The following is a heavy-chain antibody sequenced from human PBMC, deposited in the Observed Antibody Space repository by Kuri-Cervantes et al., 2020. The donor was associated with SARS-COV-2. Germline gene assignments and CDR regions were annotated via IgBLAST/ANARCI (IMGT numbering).Heavy chain of an antibody. CDR3: ARSSNGITIFGETYYYYMDV. D-gene: IGHD3-3*01. J-gene: IGHJ6*03. V-gene: IGHV1-2*02. CDR2: INPNSGGT. Sequence: ASVKVSCKASGYTFTGYYMHWVRQAPGQGLEWMGWINPNSGGTNYAQKFQGRVTITADKSTSTAYMELSSLRSEDTAVYYCARSSNGITIFGETYYYYMDVWGKGTTVTVSS. CDR1: GYTFTGYY.